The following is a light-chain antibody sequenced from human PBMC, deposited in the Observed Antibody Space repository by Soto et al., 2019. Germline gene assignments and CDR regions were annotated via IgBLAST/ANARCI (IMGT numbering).Light chain of an antibody. CDR1: QSVSSY. CDR3: QQYGTSPPGVT. Sequence: KQSPATLSVSTGERATLSCRASQSVSSYLAFYQQKPGQAPRLLIYGASKRATGIPDRFSGSGSETDFTLTISGLEPEDFAVYYCQQYGTSPPGVTFGPGTKVDIK. CDR2: GAS. J-gene: IGKJ3*01. V-gene: IGKV3-20*01.